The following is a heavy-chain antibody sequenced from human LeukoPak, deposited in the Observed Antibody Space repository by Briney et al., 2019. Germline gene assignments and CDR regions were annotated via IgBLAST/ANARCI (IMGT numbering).Heavy chain of an antibody. CDR2: ISAYNGNT. J-gene: IGHJ4*02. CDR3: ARNYDILTGYTGIDY. D-gene: IGHD3-9*01. Sequence: ASVKVSCKAFGYTFTSYGISWVRQAPGQGLEWMGWISAYNGNTNYAQKLQGRVTMTTDTSTSTAYMELRSLRSDDTAVYYCARNYDILTGYTGIDYWGQGTLVTVSS. CDR1: GYTFTSYG. V-gene: IGHV1-18*01.